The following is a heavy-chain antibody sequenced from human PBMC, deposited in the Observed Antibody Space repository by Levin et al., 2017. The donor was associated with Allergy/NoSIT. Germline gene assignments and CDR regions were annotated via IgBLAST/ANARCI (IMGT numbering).Heavy chain of an antibody. J-gene: IGHJ4*02. D-gene: IGHD3-16*02. Sequence: SETLSLTCTVSGGSISSGSYYWSWIRQPAGKGLEWIGRIYTSGSTNYNPSLKSRVTISVDTSKNQFSLKLSSVTAADTAVYYCARGLGELSPDYWGQGTLVTVSS. CDR2: IYTSGST. V-gene: IGHV4-61*02. CDR3: ARGLGELSPDY. CDR1: GGSISSGSYY.